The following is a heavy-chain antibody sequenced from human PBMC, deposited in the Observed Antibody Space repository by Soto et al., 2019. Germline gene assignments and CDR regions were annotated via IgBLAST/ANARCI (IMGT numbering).Heavy chain of an antibody. V-gene: IGHV4-59*01. CDR1: GGSISSYY. CDR2: IYYSGST. D-gene: IGHD3-3*01. Sequence: SETLSLTCTVSGGSISSYYWSWIRQPPGKGLEWIGYIYYSGSTNYNPSLESRVTISVDTSKNQFSLKLSSVTAADTAVYYCARGLPRRGFLEPWGQGTLVTVSS. CDR3: ARGLPRRGFLEP. J-gene: IGHJ5*02.